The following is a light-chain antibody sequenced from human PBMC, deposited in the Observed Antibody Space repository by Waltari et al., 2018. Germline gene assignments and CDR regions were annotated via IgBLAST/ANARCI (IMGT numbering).Light chain of an antibody. V-gene: IGKV3-20*01. Sequence: FVLTQSPGTLSLSPGERVTLSCRASQSVSSNYLAWYQQKPGQAPRLLIYDASNRATGIADRFSGSGSGTGFTLTISRLEPEDVAVYYCQQYGRSPWTFGQGTKVEIK. CDR3: QQYGRSPWT. CDR2: DAS. J-gene: IGKJ1*01. CDR1: QSVSSNY.